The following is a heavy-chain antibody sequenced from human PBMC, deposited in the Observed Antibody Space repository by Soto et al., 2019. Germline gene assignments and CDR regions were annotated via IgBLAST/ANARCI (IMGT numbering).Heavy chain of an antibody. CDR3: ARGGLEMAGGGSY. J-gene: IGHJ4*02. CDR1: GGTFSSYA. D-gene: IGHD6-19*01. V-gene: IGHV1-69*12. Sequence: QVQLVQSGAEVKKPGSSVKVSCKASGGTFSSYAISWVRQAPGQGLEWMGGIIPIFGTANYAQKFQGRVTITADASTSTAYVELRSLRSEDTAVYFGARGGLEMAGGGSYWGQGTLVTVSS. CDR2: IIPIFGTA.